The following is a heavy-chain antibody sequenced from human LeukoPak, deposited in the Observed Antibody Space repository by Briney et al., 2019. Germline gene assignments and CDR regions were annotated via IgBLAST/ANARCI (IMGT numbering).Heavy chain of an antibody. D-gene: IGHD6-13*01. Sequence: PGGSLILSCAVSGFTFSRYWMSWVRQAPGKGLEWVANIKHDGSVKYYVDSVKGRFTISRDNAKNSLYLQMNSLRAEDTAVYLCARDESYSSDYWGQGTLVTVSS. J-gene: IGHJ4*02. CDR2: IKHDGSVK. CDR1: GFTFSRYW. V-gene: IGHV3-7*05. CDR3: ARDESYSSDY.